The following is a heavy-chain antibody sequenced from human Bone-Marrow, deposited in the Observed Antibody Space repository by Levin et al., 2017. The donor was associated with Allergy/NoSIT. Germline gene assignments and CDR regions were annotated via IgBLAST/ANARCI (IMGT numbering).Heavy chain of an antibody. Sequence: GESLKISCAASGFTFSSYWMSWVRQAPGKGLEWVANIKQDGNEKYYVDSVKGRFTISRDNAKNSLYLQMNSLRAEDTAVYYCARDLYRGSYYEDYWGQGTLVTVSS. D-gene: IGHD1-26*01. CDR1: GFTFSSYW. V-gene: IGHV3-7*01. J-gene: IGHJ4*02. CDR3: ARDLYRGSYYEDY. CDR2: IKQDGNEK.